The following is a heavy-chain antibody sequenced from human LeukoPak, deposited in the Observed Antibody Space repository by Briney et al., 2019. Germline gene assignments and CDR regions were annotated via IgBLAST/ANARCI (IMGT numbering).Heavy chain of an antibody. CDR2: ISAYNGNT. J-gene: IGHJ6*03. V-gene: IGHV1-18*01. CDR1: GYTFTSYG. CDR3: ARGTGISPYKLYYYYMDV. Sequence: ASVKVSCKASGYTFTSYGISWVRQAPGQGLEWMGWISAYNGNTNYAQKLQGRVTMTTDTSTSTAYMELRSLRSDDTAVYYCARGTGISPYKLYYYYMDVWGKGTTVTISS. D-gene: IGHD1-1*01.